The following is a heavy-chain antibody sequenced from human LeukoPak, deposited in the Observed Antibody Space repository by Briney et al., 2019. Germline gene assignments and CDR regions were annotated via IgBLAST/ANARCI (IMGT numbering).Heavy chain of an antibody. CDR3: ARHGTAAGPFQL. CDR1: GGAIDNYY. CDR2: VYYSGNI. J-gene: IGHJ1*01. D-gene: IGHD2-21*02. Sequence: SETLSLTCTVSGGAIDNYYWSWIRQPPGKGLEWIAYVYYSGNINYNPSLESRVTISVDTSKNQFSLRLTSVAAADTAVYYCARHGTAAGPFQLWGQGTLVTVSS. V-gene: IGHV4-59*08.